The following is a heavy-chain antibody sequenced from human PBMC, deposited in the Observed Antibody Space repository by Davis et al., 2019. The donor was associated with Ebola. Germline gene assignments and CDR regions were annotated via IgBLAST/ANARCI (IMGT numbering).Heavy chain of an antibody. V-gene: IGHV3-11*06. CDR1: GFTFRDYY. CDR3: ARDGGSSLLRFLERLPSGYYGMDV. Sequence: GESLKTSCAASGFTFRDYYMSWIRQAPGNGLEWVSSISSSSSYIYYADSVKGRFPISRDNAKNYLYLQMNSLRAEDTAVYYCARDGGSSLLRFLERLPSGYYGMDVWGQGTTVTVSS. D-gene: IGHD3-3*01. CDR2: ISSSSSYI. J-gene: IGHJ6*02.